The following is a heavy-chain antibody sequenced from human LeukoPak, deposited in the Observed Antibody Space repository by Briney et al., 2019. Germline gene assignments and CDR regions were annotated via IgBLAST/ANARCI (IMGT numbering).Heavy chain of an antibody. CDR1: GGSISSSGYY. D-gene: IGHD3-22*01. CDR2: IYYSGST. Sequence: SETLSLTCTVSGGSISSSGYYWGWIRQPPGKGLEWIGSIYYSGSTYYNPSLKSRVTISVDTSKNQFSLKLSSVTAADTAVYYCARQRITMIVVVIIDYWGQGTLVTVSS. CDR3: ARQRITMIVVVIIDY. V-gene: IGHV4-39*01. J-gene: IGHJ4*02.